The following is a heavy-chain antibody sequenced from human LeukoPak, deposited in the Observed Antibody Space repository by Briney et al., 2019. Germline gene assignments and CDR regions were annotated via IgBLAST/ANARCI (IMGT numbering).Heavy chain of an antibody. CDR1: GFTFSSYS. V-gene: IGHV3-21*04. CDR2: ISSSSSYI. J-gene: IGHJ4*02. D-gene: IGHD4-17*01. CDR3: ARQRGMTTVTIDY. Sequence: GGSLRLSCAASGFTFSSYSMNWVRQAPGKGLEWVSSISSSSSYIYYADSVKGRFTISRDNAKNSLYLQMNSLRAEDTALYYCARQRGMTTVTIDYWGQGTLVTVSS.